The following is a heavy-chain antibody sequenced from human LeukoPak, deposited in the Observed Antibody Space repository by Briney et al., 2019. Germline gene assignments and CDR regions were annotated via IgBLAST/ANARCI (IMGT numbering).Heavy chain of an antibody. CDR1: GFTFDDYG. CDR3: AKDNGDCGDYYFDY. D-gene: IGHD4-17*01. CDR2: INWNGGST. V-gene: IGHV3-20*04. J-gene: IGHJ4*02. Sequence: GGSLRLSCAASGFTFDDYGMSWVRQAPGKGLEWVSGINWNGGSTGYADSVKGRFTISRDNAKNSLYLQMNSLRAEDTALYYCAKDNGDCGDYYFDYWGQGTLVTVSS.